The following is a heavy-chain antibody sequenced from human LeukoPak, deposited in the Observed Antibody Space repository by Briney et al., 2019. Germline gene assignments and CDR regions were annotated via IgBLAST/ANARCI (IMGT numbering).Heavy chain of an antibody. V-gene: IGHV1-2*02. CDR2: INPNSGGT. J-gene: IGHJ4*02. D-gene: IGHD3-22*01. CDR1: GYTFTGYY. Sequence: GASVKVSCKASGYTFTGYYMHWVRQAPGQGLEWMGWINPNSGGTNYARKFQGRVTMTRDTSISTAYMELSRLRSDDTAVYYCARDYYDSSGYYYLLLYYFDYWGQGTLVTVSS. CDR3: ARDYYDSSGYYYLLLYYFDY.